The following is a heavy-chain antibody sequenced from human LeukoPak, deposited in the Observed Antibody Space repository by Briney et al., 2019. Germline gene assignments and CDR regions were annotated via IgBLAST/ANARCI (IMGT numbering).Heavy chain of an antibody. V-gene: IGHV4-4*09. CDR1: GFTFSDHY. CDR3: ARLGYYYDSSTSTRAYYMDV. D-gene: IGHD3-22*01. CDR2: ISATGST. J-gene: IGHJ6*03. Sequence: GSLRLSCAASGFTFSDHYMDWVRQAPGKGLEWIGYISATGSTNYNPSLKSRLAISIDSSKNQFSLQLSSVTAADTAVYYCARLGYYYDSSTSTRAYYMDVWGKGTTVTVSS.